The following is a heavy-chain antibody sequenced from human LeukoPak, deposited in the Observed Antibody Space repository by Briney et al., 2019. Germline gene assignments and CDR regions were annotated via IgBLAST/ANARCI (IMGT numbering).Heavy chain of an antibody. CDR2: IYYSGST. D-gene: IGHD1-26*01. CDR3: ARLPSGSYYFDY. J-gene: IGHJ4*02. Sequence: SETLSLTCTVSGGSISSYYWSWIRQPPGKGLEWIGYIYYSGSTNYNPSLKSRVTISVDTSKNQFSLKLGSVTAADTAVYYCARLPSGSYYFDYWGQGTLVTVSS. V-gene: IGHV4-59*01. CDR1: GGSISSYY.